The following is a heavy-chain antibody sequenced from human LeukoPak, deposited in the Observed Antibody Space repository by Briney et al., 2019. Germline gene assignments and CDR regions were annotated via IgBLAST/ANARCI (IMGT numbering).Heavy chain of an antibody. J-gene: IGHJ4*02. D-gene: IGHD3-10*01. V-gene: IGHV4-59*01. CDR3: ARAVGYFDY. CDR1: GGSISSYY. Sequence: PSETLSLTCTVSGGSISSYYWSWIRQPPGKGLEWIGYIYHSGSTNYNPSLKSRVTISVDTSKNQFSLKLSSVTAADTAVYYCARAVGYFDYWGQGTLVTVSS. CDR2: IYHSGST.